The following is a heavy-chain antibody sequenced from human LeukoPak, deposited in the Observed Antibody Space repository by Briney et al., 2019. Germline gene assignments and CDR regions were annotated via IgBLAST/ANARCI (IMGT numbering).Heavy chain of an antibody. CDR2: ISGSGGST. CDR3: AKNYYGSGSPSGAFDI. V-gene: IGHV3-23*01. J-gene: IGHJ3*02. Sequence: GGSLRLSCAASGFTFSSYAMSWVRQAPGKGLEWVSAISGSGGSTYYADSVKGRFTISRDNSKNTLYLQMNSLRAEDTAVYYCAKNYYGSGSPSGAFDIWGQGTMVTVSS. D-gene: IGHD3-10*01. CDR1: GFTFSSYA.